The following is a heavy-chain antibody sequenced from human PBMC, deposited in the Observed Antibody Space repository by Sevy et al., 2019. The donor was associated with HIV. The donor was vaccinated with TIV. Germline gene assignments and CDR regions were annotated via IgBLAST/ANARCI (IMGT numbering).Heavy chain of an antibody. CDR3: AREGVLTGGSIVSYGMDV. J-gene: IGHJ6*02. V-gene: IGHV3-30-3*01. CDR1: GFSFSRSP. D-gene: IGHD3-16*02. Sequence: GGSLRLSCAASGFSFSRSPMHWVRQAPGKGLEWVAVMSYNGNKKYNGDPVKGRFTISRDDSKTTLYLQMNSLRSEDTAMYYCAREGVLTGGSIVSYGMDVWGQGTTVTVSS. CDR2: MSYNGNKK.